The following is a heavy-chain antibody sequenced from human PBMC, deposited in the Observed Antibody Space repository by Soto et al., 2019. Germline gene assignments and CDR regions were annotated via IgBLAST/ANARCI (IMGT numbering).Heavy chain of an antibody. CDR2: ISAYNGNT. CDR3: ARDSMVRGVTDTADY. J-gene: IGHJ4*02. D-gene: IGHD3-10*01. Sequence: ASVKVSCKASGYTFTSYGISWVRQAPGQGLEWMGWISAYNGNTNCAQKLQGRVTMTTDTSTSTAYMELRSLRSDDTAVYYCARDSMVRGVTDTADYWGQGTLVTVSS. CDR1: GYTFTSYG. V-gene: IGHV1-18*01.